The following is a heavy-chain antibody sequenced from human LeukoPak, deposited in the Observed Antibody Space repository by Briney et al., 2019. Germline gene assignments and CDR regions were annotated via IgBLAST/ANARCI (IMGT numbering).Heavy chain of an antibody. Sequence: SETLSLTCTVSGDSVSGISFYWSWIRQPPGKGLQYIGYIQYSGNTNYNPSLKSRVTISVDTSKNQFSLKLSSVTAADTAVYYCARYYDRSGYWSTPHFDYWGQGTLVTVSS. V-gene: IGHV4-61*01. CDR1: GDSVSGISFY. CDR2: IQYSGNT. D-gene: IGHD3-22*01. J-gene: IGHJ4*02. CDR3: ARYYDRSGYWSTPHFDY.